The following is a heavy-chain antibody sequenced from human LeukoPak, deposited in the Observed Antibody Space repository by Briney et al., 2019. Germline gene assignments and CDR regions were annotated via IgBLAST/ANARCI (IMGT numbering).Heavy chain of an antibody. Sequence: ASVKVSCKASGGIFSDYALNWVRQAPGQGLEWMGVFIPVLGTANSTQNFQDRVSITADISTHTVYMELRSLRSDDTAVYYCARYLKSGYDYGGSLGYWGQGTLVTVSS. J-gene: IGHJ4*02. D-gene: IGHD5-12*01. CDR3: ARYLKSGYDYGGSLGY. CDR2: FIPVLGTA. V-gene: IGHV1-69*10. CDR1: GGIFSDYA.